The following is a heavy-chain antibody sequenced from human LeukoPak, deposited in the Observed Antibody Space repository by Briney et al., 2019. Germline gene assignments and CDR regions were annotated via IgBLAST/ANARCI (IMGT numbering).Heavy chain of an antibody. D-gene: IGHD6-13*01. V-gene: IGHV4-61*02. J-gene: IGHJ6*03. CDR1: GGSISSGSYY. Sequence: PSETLSLTCTVSGGSISSGSYYWSWIRQPAGKGLEWIGRIYTSGSTNYNPSLKSRVTISVDTSKNQFSLKLSSVTAADTAVYYCARESPDPGIAAHHYYYYMDVWGKGTTVTISS. CDR3: ARESPDPGIAAHHYYYYMDV. CDR2: IYTSGST.